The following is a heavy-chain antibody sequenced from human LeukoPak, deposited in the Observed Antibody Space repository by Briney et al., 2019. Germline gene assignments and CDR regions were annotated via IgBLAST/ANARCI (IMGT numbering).Heavy chain of an antibody. CDR1: GDSISSGFF. J-gene: IGHJ5*02. CDR2: VYRTGNT. CDR3: ARDKDLPPPPGIGAGPRLTWFDP. D-gene: IGHD6-13*01. Sequence: SDTLSLTCTVSGDSISSGFFWGWIRQSPDKGLEGIGSVYRTGNTYYEASLKSRVTISVDTSRNQFSLELRSVTAADTAIYYCARDKDLPPPPGIGAGPRLTWFDPWGQGTRVTVSS. V-gene: IGHV4-38-2*02.